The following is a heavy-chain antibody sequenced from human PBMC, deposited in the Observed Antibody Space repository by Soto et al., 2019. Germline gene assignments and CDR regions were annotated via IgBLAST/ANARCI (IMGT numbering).Heavy chain of an antibody. CDR1: GYTFTSYD. CDR3: ASEMTTRGMDV. V-gene: IGHV1-8*01. Sequence: QVQLVQSGAEVKKPGASVKVSCKASGYTFTSYDINWVRQATGQGLEWMGWMNPNSGNTGYAQKFQGRVTMTRNTSLTTAYMELSSLRSEDAAVYYCASEMTTRGMDVWGPGTTVTVSS. J-gene: IGHJ6*02. D-gene: IGHD1-1*01. CDR2: MNPNSGNT.